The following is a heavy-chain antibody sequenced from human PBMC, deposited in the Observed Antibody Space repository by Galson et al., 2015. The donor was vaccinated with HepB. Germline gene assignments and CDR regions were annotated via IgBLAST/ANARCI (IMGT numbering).Heavy chain of an antibody. Sequence: SLRLSCAASGFTFSDYYMEWVRQAPGKGLEWVGRVRHKARRYTTDCVASVEGRCTISRDDSKNYLYLQMDVLKTEDTAVYYCSRTLPGIDLDYWGRGTMVTVSS. J-gene: IGHJ4*02. CDR1: GFTFSDYY. CDR2: VRHKARRYTT. V-gene: IGHV3-72*01. CDR3: SRTLPGIDLDY. D-gene: IGHD3-3*02.